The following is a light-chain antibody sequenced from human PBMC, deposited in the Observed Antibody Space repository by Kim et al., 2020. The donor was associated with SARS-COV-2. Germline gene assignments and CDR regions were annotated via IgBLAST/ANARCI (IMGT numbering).Light chain of an antibody. Sequence: ALGQKVGYTLQAERLSRLVATWYQQKPGQTPVLVICCINNRPSGMPDRYSGSRSGNTASLTITGAQAKDEADHYCNARDSSGNHRVCGGGTKRIV. J-gene: IGLJ2*01. CDR1: RLSRLV. CDR3: NARDSSGNHRV. CDR2: CIN. V-gene: IGLV3-19*01.